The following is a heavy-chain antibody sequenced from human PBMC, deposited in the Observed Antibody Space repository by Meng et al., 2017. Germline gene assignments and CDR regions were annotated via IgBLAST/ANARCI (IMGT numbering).Heavy chain of an antibody. Sequence: GGSLRLSCAASGFTFSSYAMSWVRQAPGKGLEWVSAISGSGGSTYYADSVKGRFTISRDNSKNTLYLQMNSLRAEDTAVYYCARDGDEGCSSTSCLSHGMDVWGQGTTVTVSS. CDR1: GFTFSSYA. CDR2: ISGSGGST. CDR3: ARDGDEGCSSTSCLSHGMDV. V-gene: IGHV3-23*01. D-gene: IGHD2-2*01. J-gene: IGHJ6*02.